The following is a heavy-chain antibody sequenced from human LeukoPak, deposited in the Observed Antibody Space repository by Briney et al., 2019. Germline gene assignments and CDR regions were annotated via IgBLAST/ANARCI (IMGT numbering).Heavy chain of an antibody. V-gene: IGHV1-24*01. D-gene: IGHD3-10*01. CDR3: ATGHGSGIYSPNFDY. J-gene: IGHJ4*02. CDR1: GYTLTELS. Sequence: GASVTVSCKVSGYTLTELSMHWVRQAPGKGLEWMGGFDPEDGETIYAQKFQGRVTMTEDTSTETAYMELSSLRYEDTDVYTCATGHGSGIYSPNFDYWGQGTLVTVSS. CDR2: FDPEDGET.